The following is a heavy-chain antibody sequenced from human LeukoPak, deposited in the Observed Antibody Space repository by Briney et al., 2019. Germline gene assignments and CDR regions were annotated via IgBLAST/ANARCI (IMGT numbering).Heavy chain of an antibody. CDR2: ISGSSRHK. D-gene: IGHD6-13*01. V-gene: IGHV3-21*01. J-gene: IGHJ4*02. CDR3: ARTANFAAGYYIDY. CDR1: GFTFSSYT. Sequence: GGSLRLSCAASGFTFSSYTMNWVRQAPGKGLEWVSSISGSSRHKYYADSVKGRFTISRGNAKNSLYLQMNSLRAEDTAVYYCARTANFAAGYYIDYWGQGTLVTVSS.